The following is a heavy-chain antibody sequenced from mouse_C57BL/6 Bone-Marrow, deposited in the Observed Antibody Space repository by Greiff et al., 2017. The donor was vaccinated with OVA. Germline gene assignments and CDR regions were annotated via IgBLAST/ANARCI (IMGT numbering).Heavy chain of an antibody. Sequence: VQLQQSGAELVKPGASVKMSCKASGYTFTSYWITWVKQRPGQGLEWIGDIYPGSGSTNYNEKFKSKATLTVDTSSSTAYMQLSSLTSEDSAVYYCARKGVYYGSSPFAYWGQGTLVTVSA. CDR1: GYTFTSYW. J-gene: IGHJ3*01. V-gene: IGHV1-55*01. CDR3: ARKGVYYGSSPFAY. CDR2: IYPGSGST. D-gene: IGHD1-1*01.